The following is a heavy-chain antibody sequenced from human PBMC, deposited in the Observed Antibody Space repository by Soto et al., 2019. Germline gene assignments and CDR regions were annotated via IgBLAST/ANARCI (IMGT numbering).Heavy chain of an antibody. J-gene: IGHJ6*02. D-gene: IGHD6-6*01. V-gene: IGHV1-69*13. Sequence: ASVKVSCKASGGTFSSYAISWVRQAPGQGLEWMGGIIPIFGTANYAKKLQGRVTITADESTSTAYMEMSSLRSEDRAVYYCARIGIAASYYGMDVWGQVTTVTVSS. CDR3: ARIGIAASYYGMDV. CDR2: IIPIFGTA. CDR1: GGTFSSYA.